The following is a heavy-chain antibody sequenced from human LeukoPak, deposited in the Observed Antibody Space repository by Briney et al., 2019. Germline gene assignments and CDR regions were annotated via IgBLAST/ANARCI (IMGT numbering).Heavy chain of an antibody. J-gene: IGHJ6*02. CDR3: ARHAGCSSTSCLWGMDV. CDR2: IYYSGST. V-gene: IGHV4-59*08. D-gene: IGHD2-2*01. CDR1: GGSISSYY. Sequence: SETLSLTCTVSGGSISSYYWSWIRQPPGKGLEWIGYIYYSGSTNYNPSLKSRVTISVDTSKNQFSLKLSSVTAADMAVYYCARHAGCSSTSCLWGMDVWGQGTTVTVSS.